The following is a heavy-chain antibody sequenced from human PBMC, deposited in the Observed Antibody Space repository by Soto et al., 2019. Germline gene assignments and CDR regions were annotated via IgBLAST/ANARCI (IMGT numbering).Heavy chain of an antibody. CDR3: ASGTDVSPSWGV. CDR2: LYYSGST. J-gene: IGHJ6*02. CDR1: GGSISSGGYY. D-gene: IGHD3-16*01. Sequence: QVQLQESGPGLVKPSQTLSLTCTVSGGSISSGGYYWSWIRQDPGKGLEWIGYLYYSGSTYYNPSLKSRVTISVDTSKDQFSLKLSSVTAADTAVYYCASGTDVSPSWGVWGQGTTVTVSS. V-gene: IGHV4-31*03.